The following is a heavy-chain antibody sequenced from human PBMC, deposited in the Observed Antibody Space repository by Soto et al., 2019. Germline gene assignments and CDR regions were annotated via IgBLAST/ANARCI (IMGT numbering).Heavy chain of an antibody. Sequence: GGSLRLSCAASGFTFSSYAMHWVRQAPGKGLEWVAVISYDGSSKYYADSVKGRFTISRDNSKNTLYLQMNSLRAEDTAVYYCATLYSSGWAFDYWGQGTLVTVSS. V-gene: IGHV3-30*14. D-gene: IGHD6-19*01. CDR1: GFTFSSYA. J-gene: IGHJ4*02. CDR3: ATLYSSGWAFDY. CDR2: ISYDGSSK.